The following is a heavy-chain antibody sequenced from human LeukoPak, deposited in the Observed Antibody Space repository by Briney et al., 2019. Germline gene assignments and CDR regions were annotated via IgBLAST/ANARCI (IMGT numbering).Heavy chain of an antibody. CDR3: ARGRDYYTSGSYEY. Sequence: PGGSLRLFCGASGFSFSDYYMSWIRQAPGKGLEWVSYITSSGNTIYYSDSVKGRFTISRDNAKNSLYLQMNTLRAEDTAVYYCARGRDYYTSGSYEYWGQGTLVTVSS. D-gene: IGHD3-10*01. CDR1: GFSFSDYY. V-gene: IGHV3-11*04. CDR2: ITSSGNTI. J-gene: IGHJ4*02.